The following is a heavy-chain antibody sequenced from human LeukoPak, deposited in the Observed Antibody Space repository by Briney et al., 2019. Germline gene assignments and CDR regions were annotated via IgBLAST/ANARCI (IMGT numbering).Heavy chain of an antibody. J-gene: IGHJ4*02. V-gene: IGHV3-9*01. CDR3: AKDQALLGDYVFDY. CDR1: GFTFDDYA. Sequence: LRLSCAASGFTFDDYAMHWVRQAPGKGLEWVSGISWNSGSIGYADSVKGRFTISRDNAKNSLYLQMNSLRAEDTALYYCAKDQALLGDYVFDYWGQGTLVTVSS. D-gene: IGHD4-17*01. CDR2: ISWNSGSI.